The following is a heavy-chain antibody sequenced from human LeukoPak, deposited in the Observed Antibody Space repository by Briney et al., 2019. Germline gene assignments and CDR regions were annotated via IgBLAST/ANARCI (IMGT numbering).Heavy chain of an antibody. CDR1: GGSISSYY. CDR2: IYTSGST. J-gene: IGHJ4*02. CDR3: ARQTTYYDILTGYKSMYYFDY. Sequence: PSETLSLTCTVSGGSISSYYWSWIRQPAGKGLERIGRIYTSGSTNYNPSLKSRVTISVDTSKNQFSLKLSSVTAADTAVYYCARQTTYYDILTGYKSMYYFDYWGQGTLVTVSS. D-gene: IGHD3-9*01. V-gene: IGHV4-4*07.